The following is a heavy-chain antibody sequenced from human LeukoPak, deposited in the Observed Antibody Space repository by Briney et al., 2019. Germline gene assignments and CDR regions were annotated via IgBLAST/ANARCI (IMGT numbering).Heavy chain of an antibody. D-gene: IGHD6-19*01. V-gene: IGHV3-21*01. J-gene: IGHJ4*02. Sequence: GGSLRLSCAASGFTFSSYSMNWVRQAPGKGLEWVSSISSSSSYIYYADSVKGRLTISRDNAKNSLYLQMNSLRAEDTAVYYCARADSSGWYFDYWGQGTLVTVSS. CDR2: ISSSSSYI. CDR3: ARADSSGWYFDY. CDR1: GFTFSSYS.